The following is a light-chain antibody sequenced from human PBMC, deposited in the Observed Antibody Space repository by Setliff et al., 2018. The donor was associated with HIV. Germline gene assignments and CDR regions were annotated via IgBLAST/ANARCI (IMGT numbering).Light chain of an antibody. CDR1: SSDVGGYKY. J-gene: IGLJ1*01. V-gene: IGLV2-14*03. CDR2: DVN. CDR3: NSFTGTGTYV. Sequence: QSALTQPASVSGSPGQSITISCTGTSSDVGGYKYVSWYQQHPGRAPKLIIYDVNSRPSGVSNRFSGSKSGNTASLTISGLQAEDEADYYCNSFTGTGTYVFGTGTKGTVL.